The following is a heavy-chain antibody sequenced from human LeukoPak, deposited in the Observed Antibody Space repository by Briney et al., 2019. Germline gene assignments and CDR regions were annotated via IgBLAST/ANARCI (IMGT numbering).Heavy chain of an antibody. CDR2: IYPGDSDT. CDR1: GYSFASYW. CDR3: ARQWGHCSSTSCYSAY. D-gene: IGHD2-2*01. J-gene: IGHJ4*02. Sequence: GESLKISCKGSGYSFASYWIAWVRQMPGKGLEWMGIIYPGDSDTRYSPSFQGQVTISADKSISTAYLQWSSLKASDTAIYYCARQWGHCSSTSCYSAYWGQGTLVTVSS. V-gene: IGHV5-51*01.